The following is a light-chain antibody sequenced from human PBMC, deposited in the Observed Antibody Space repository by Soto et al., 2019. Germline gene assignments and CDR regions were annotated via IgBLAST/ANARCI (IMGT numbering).Light chain of an antibody. CDR3: QQYNDWPRYT. V-gene: IGKV3-15*01. J-gene: IGKJ2*01. CDR2: GAS. Sequence: EIVMTQSPATLSVSPGGRATLSCWASQSVASSLAWYQQKPGQAPRLLIFGASTRANGVTARFTGSGSGTEFTLIISSLQPEDSAIYYCQQYNDWPRYTFGQGTKLEI. CDR1: QSVASS.